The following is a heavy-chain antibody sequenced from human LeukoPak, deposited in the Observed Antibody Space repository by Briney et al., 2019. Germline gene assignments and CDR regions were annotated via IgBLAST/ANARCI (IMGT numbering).Heavy chain of an antibody. V-gene: IGHV1-2*02. CDR3: ARSPPQGWELLYWFDP. Sequence: ASVNVSCKASGYTFTSYYMHWVRQAPGQGLEWMGWINPNSGGTNYAQKFQGRVTMTRDTSISTAYMELSRLRSDDTAVYYCARSPPQGWELLYWFDPWGQGTLVTVSS. CDR2: INPNSGGT. D-gene: IGHD1-26*01. CDR1: GYTFTSYY. J-gene: IGHJ5*02.